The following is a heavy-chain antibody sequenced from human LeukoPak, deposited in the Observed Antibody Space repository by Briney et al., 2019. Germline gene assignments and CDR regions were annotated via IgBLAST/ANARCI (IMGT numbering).Heavy chain of an antibody. V-gene: IGHV4-30-4*01. Sequence: SETLSLTCTVSGGSISSGDYYWSWIRQPPGKGLEWIGCIYYSGSTYYNPSLKSRVTISVDTSKNQFSLKLSSVTAADTAVYYCARERESNLTGYYPSYFDYWGQGTLVTVSS. CDR2: IYYSGST. CDR1: GGSISSGDYY. D-gene: IGHD3-9*01. J-gene: IGHJ4*02. CDR3: ARERESNLTGYYPSYFDY.